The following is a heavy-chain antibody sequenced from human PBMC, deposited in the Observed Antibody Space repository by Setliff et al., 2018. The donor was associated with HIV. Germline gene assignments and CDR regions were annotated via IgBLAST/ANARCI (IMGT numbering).Heavy chain of an antibody. D-gene: IGHD4-17*01. CDR3: ARDDYGVNSLDY. J-gene: IGHJ4*02. CDR1: GFTFSNAW. Sequence: PGGSLRLSCAASGFTFSNAWMSWVRQAPGKGLEWVGRINTKGRGITYADSVKGRFTISRDNAKNTVYLQMNSLRAEDTAVYYCARDDYGVNSLDYWGQGTLVTVSS. V-gene: IGHV3-74*01. CDR2: INTKGRGI.